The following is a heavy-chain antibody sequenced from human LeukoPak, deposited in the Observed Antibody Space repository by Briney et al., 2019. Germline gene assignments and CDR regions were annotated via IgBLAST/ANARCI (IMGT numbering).Heavy chain of an antibody. CDR3: ARDGKYYDILTGYYDY. Sequence: GASVKVSCKASGNTFTTYAFHWVRQAPGQRLEWMGWISAGNDNTKSSRKFQDRVTITRDTSASTAYMELSSLRSDDTAVYYCARDGKYYDILTGYYDYWGQGTLVTVSS. J-gene: IGHJ4*02. CDR1: GNTFTTYA. V-gene: IGHV1-3*01. CDR2: ISAGNDNT. D-gene: IGHD3-9*01.